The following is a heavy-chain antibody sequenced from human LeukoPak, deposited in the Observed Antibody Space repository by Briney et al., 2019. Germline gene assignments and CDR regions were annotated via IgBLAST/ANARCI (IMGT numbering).Heavy chain of an antibody. CDR2: ISGSGSII. D-gene: IGHD3-10*01. CDR1: GFTFSDYY. V-gene: IGHV3-11*01. J-gene: IGHJ4*02. Sequence: PGGSLRLSCAASGFTFSDYYMTWIRQAPGSGLQWVSYISGSGSIIYYADSVKGRFTISRDNAKNSLYLQMNSLRAEDTAVYYCAIGRQGSGSYYNPFDYWGQGTLVTVSS. CDR3: AIGRQGSGSYYNPFDY.